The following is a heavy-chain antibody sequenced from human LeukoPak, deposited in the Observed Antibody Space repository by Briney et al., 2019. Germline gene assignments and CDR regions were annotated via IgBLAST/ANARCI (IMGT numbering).Heavy chain of an antibody. V-gene: IGHV3-74*01. J-gene: IGHJ6*02. CDR3: ARSGALYYGMDV. CDR1: GFTFSSYW. Sequence: GGSLRLSCAASGFTFSSYWMHWVRQAPGKGLVKVSRINSDGSSTSYADSVKGRFTISRDNAKNTLYLQMNSLRAEDTAVYYCARSGALYYGMDVWGQGTTVTVPS. CDR2: INSDGSST. D-gene: IGHD2-15*01.